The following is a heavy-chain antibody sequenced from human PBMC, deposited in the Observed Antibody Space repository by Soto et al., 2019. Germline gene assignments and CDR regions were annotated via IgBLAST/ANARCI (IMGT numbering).Heavy chain of an antibody. J-gene: IGHJ5*02. CDR1: GGSISSYY. D-gene: IGHD3-16*02. V-gene: IGHV4-59*01. CDR3: ARDKTIYDYVWGSYRYGRFDP. Sequence: SETLSLTCTVSGGSISSYYWSWIRQPPGKGLEWIGYIYYSGSTNYNPSLKSRVTISVDTSKNQFSLKLSSVTAADTAVYYCARDKTIYDYVWGSYRYGRFDPWGQGTLVTVSS. CDR2: IYYSGST.